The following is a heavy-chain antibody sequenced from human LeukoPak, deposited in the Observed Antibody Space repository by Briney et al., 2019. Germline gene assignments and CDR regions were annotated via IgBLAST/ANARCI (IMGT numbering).Heavy chain of an antibody. Sequence: ASVKVSCKASGYTFTSYGISWVRQAPGQGLEWMGWISAYNGNTNYAQKLQGRVTMTTDTSTSTAYMELRSLRSDDTAVYYCARDPYDSSGYYWELKLNAFDIWGQGTMVTVSS. CDR3: ARDPYDSSGYYWELKLNAFDI. CDR1: GYTFTSYG. CDR2: ISAYNGNT. D-gene: IGHD3-22*01. V-gene: IGHV1-18*01. J-gene: IGHJ3*02.